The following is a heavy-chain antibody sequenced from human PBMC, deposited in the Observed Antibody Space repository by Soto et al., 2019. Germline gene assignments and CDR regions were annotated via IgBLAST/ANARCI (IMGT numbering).Heavy chain of an antibody. CDR2: ILWDDEK. CDR1: GFSLRTSGVG. V-gene: IGHV2-5*02. J-gene: IGHJ4*02. CDR3: VHRLSTYGLHY. Sequence: ESGPTLVNPTQTLTLTCTFSGFSLRTSGVGVGWIRQPPGQALEWLALILWDDEKRYSPSLKSRLTITKDASKNQVVLTMTNMDPVDTATYYCVHRLSTYGLHYWGQGTLVTVSS. D-gene: IGHD3-10*01.